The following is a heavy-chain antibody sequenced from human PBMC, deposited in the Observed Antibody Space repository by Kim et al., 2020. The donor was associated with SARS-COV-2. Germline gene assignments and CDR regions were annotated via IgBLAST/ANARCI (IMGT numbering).Heavy chain of an antibody. CDR3: ARLAGFSYDSYYFVY. CDR1: GGSVSSTIYY. V-gene: IGHV4-39*07. J-gene: IGHJ4*01. D-gene: IGHD5-18*01. CDR2: IYYSGNS. Sequence: SETLSLTCTVSGGSVSSTIYYWGWIRQPPGKGLEWIGRIYYSGNSIYNPSLESRVTISIHTSENQFSLSLTSVTAADTAVYFCARLAGFSYDSYYFVYWG.